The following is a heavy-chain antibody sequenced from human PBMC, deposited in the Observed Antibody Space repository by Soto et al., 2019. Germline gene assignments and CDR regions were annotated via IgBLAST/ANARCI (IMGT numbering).Heavy chain of an antibody. CDR2: IWADGGNR. V-gene: IGHV3-33*01. CDR3: AREGPLAGTGPFDY. CDR1: GFTFSHLG. D-gene: IGHD1-1*01. Sequence: GGSLRLSCAASGFTFSHLGMHGVRQAPGKGLEWVAVIWADGGNRYYADSVKGRFTVSRDNSKDTSFLQMNSLTAEATAVYYCAREGPLAGTGPFDYWGQGTLVTVSS. J-gene: IGHJ4*02.